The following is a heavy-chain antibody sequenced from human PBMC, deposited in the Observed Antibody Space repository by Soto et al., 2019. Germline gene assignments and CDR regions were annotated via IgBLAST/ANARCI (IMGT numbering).Heavy chain of an antibody. Sequence: SETLSLTCAVSGGSISSSDWWSWVRQPPGKGLEWIGEIFHRGSTNYNPSLKSRVTISVDKSKNQFSLKLSSVTAADTAVYYCASKSSGYQRGWFDPWGHGTLVTVSS. CDR1: GGSISSSDW. J-gene: IGHJ5*02. V-gene: IGHV4-4*02. CDR2: IFHRGST. CDR3: ASKSSGYQRGWFDP. D-gene: IGHD3-22*01.